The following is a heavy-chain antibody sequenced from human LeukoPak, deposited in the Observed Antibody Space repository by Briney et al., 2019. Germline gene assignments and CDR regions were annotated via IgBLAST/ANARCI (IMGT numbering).Heavy chain of an antibody. V-gene: IGHV3-66*01. J-gene: IGHJ4*02. CDR3: TYGDYPLTY. CDR1: GLTFTNNY. D-gene: IGHD4-17*01. Sequence: GGSLRLSCAASGLTFTNNYWHWVRQPPGKGPEWISILYSDGDTKYADSVKGRFTFSRNSSRNTLYLQMNGLRAEDTAVYYCTYGDYPLTYWGRGTLVSVSS. CDR2: LYSDGDT.